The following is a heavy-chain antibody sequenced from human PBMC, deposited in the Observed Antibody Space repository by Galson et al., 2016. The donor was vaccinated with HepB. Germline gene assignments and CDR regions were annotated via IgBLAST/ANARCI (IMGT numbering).Heavy chain of an antibody. CDR2: ISFDGGKQ. D-gene: IGHD7-27*01. CDR1: GFALSSYG. CDR3: SRDYSYSSNWPGY. J-gene: IGHJ4*02. V-gene: IGHV3-30*03. Sequence: SLRLSCAVSGFALSSYGMHWVRQVPGKGLEWVADISFDGGKQNYADSVKGRFSISRDTSRVYLQMSSLTPADTGLYYCSRDYSYSSNWPGYWGQGTLVTVSS.